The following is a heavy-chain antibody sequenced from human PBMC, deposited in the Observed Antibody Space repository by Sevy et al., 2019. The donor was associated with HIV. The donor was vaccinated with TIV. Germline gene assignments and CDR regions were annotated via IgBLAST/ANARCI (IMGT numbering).Heavy chain of an antibody. D-gene: IGHD3-10*01. J-gene: IGHJ6*04. V-gene: IGHV3-23*01. CDR2: ISGSGGST. CDR1: GFTFSSYA. Sequence: GGSLRLSCAASGFTFSSYAMSWVRQAPGKGLEWVSAISGSGGSTYYADSVKGRFTISRDNSKNTLYLQMNSLRAEDTAVYYCAKAGTRLAYYYYYGMDVWGRDHGHSLL. CDR3: AKAGTRLAYYYYYGMDV.